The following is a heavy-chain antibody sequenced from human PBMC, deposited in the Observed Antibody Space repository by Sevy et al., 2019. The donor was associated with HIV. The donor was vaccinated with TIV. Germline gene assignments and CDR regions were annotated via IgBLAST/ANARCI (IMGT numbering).Heavy chain of an antibody. Sequence: GGSLRLSCTASGFTFGDYAMSWFRQAPGKGLEWVGFIRSKGYGGTTEYAASVKGRFTISRDDSKSIAYVQMNSLKTEDTAVYYCARGPRGNYVFDYRGQGTLVTVSS. CDR1: GFTFGDYA. D-gene: IGHD4-4*01. V-gene: IGHV3-49*03. J-gene: IGHJ4*02. CDR3: ARGPRGNYVFDY. CDR2: IRSKGYGGTT.